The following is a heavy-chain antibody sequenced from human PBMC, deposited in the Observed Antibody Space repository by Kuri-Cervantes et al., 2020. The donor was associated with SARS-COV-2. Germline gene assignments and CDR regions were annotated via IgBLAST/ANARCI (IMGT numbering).Heavy chain of an antibody. D-gene: IGHD5-12*01. CDR3: TRGSGYSGYEGFDY. J-gene: IGHJ4*02. CDR1: NFSLSNAW. CDR2: IKSKIHGGTT. Sequence: GGSLRLSCAASNFSLSNAWMHWVRQAPGKGLEWVGRIKSKIHGGTTDYAAPVKGRFTISRDDSKSIAYLQMNSLKTEDTAVYYCTRGSGYSGYEGFDYWGQGTLVTVSS. V-gene: IGHV3-15*07.